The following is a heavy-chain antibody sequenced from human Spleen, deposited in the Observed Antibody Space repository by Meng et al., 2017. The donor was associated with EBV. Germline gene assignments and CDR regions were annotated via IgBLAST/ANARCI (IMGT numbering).Heavy chain of an antibody. CDR1: GGSITSSGYS. CDR2: MYQSGST. J-gene: IGHJ4*02. D-gene: IGHD1-26*01. Sequence: QPKLQESGSGLLKPSQTLSLTCAVSGGSITSSGYSWTWIRQPPGKGLEWIGYMYQSGSTYYSPSLKSRATISVDRSKNHLSLKLSSVTAADTAFYYCATIIVPATTMNYWGPGTLVTVSS. V-gene: IGHV4-30-2*01. CDR3: ATIIVPATTMNY.